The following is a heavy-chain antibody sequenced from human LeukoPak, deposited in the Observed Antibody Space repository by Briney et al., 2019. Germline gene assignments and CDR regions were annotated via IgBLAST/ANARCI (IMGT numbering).Heavy chain of an antibody. V-gene: IGHV3-30*18. Sequence: GGSLRLSCAVSGSTFSSYGMHWVRQPPGRGLEWVAVISYDGPNKYYADSVKGRFTISRDNSKNTLYLQMNSLRTDDTAVYYCAKDFAKYCSGGCDFQYWGQGTLVTVSS. D-gene: IGHD2-15*01. CDR2: ISYDGPNK. CDR3: AKDFAKYCSGGCDFQY. J-gene: IGHJ1*01. CDR1: GSTFSSYG.